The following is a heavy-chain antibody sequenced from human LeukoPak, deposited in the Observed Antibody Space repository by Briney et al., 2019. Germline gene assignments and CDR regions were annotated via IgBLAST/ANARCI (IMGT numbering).Heavy chain of an antibody. Sequence: PGGSLRLSCAASGFTFNNYWIHWVRHAPGKGLVWVSRVNPGGSIANFADSVKGRFTVSRDNAKNTQYLEMNSLRAEDTAVYYCARDAAGLLWGQGTMVTVSS. J-gene: IGHJ3*01. CDR3: ARDAAGLL. CDR1: GFTFNNYW. V-gene: IGHV3-74*01. D-gene: IGHD3-22*01. CDR2: VNPGGSIA.